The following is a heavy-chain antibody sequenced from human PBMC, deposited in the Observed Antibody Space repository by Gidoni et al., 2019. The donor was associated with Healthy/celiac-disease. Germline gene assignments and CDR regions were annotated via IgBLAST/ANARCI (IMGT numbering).Heavy chain of an antibody. V-gene: IGHV3-23*01. J-gene: IGHJ4*02. CDR1: GFTFSSYA. CDR2: ISGSGGST. CDR3: AKDSWGLLFDY. D-gene: IGHD1-26*01. Sequence: EVQLLESGGGLVQPGGSMRLSCAASGFTFSSYAMRWVRQAPGKGLAWVSAISGSGGSTSYADSVKGRFTISRDNSKNTLYLKMNSLRAEDTAVYYCAKDSWGLLFDYWGQGTLVTVSS.